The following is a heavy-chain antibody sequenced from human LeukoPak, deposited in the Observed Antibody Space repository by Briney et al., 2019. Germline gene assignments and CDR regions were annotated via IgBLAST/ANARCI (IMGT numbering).Heavy chain of an antibody. V-gene: IGHV5-51*01. CDR2: IYPGDSDT. Sequence: LAASLKISCMGSGYSFTSNYNCWLRQLPAKNLQWMGIIYPGDSDTSYSPSFQSQVTISVDKSISTAYLQWSSLTASDTAMYYCATKFLQSPRRQPCDHGAQGPRHTVPS. CDR3: ATKFLQSPRRQPCDH. D-gene: IGHD6-6*01. J-gene: IGHJ4*02. CDR1: GYSFTSNY.